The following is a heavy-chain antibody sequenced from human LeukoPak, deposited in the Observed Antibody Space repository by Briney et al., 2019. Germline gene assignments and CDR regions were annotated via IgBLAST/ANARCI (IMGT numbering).Heavy chain of an antibody. CDR3: ARDPDSDNAWGWFDS. D-gene: IGHD3-16*01. V-gene: IGHV3-7*01. Sequence: GGSLRLSCAASGFTFSRTWMSWVRQSPGKGLEWVANINGDGSEEYYVDSVKGRFTISRANAGSSLYLQMNSLRAEDTAVYYCARDPDSDNAWGWFDSWGQGTVVTVSS. CDR2: INGDGSEE. J-gene: IGHJ5*01. CDR1: GFTFSRTW.